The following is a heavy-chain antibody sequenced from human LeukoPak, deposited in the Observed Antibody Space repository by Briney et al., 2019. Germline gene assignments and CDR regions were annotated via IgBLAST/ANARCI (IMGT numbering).Heavy chain of an antibody. D-gene: IGHD3-16*01. CDR1: GFTFSDYY. Sequence: SGGSLRLSCAASGFTFSDYYMSWIRQAPGKGLEWVSYISSSGSTIYYADSVKGGFTISRDTAKNSPYLPLNRLRAKDTPVYYCAKAPGGIVGSWGQGTLVTVSS. V-gene: IGHV3-11*01. J-gene: IGHJ5*01. CDR2: ISSSGSTI. CDR3: AKAPGGIVGS.